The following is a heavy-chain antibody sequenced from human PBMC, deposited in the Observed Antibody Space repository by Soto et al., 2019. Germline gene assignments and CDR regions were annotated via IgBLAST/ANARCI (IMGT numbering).Heavy chain of an antibody. V-gene: IGHV3-23*01. D-gene: IGHD2-2*02. CDR3: AKYIPDVRYYGIDF. J-gene: IGHJ6*02. Sequence: EVQLLESGGGLVQPGGSLRLSCAASGFTFSSYAMKWVRQAPGKGLEWVSLIGESGTPTYYADSVKGRFTISRDNSGNTLFLEMYRLRTEDTAVDYCAKYIPDVRYYGIDFWGQGTTVTVSS. CDR2: IGESGTPT. CDR1: GFTFSSYA.